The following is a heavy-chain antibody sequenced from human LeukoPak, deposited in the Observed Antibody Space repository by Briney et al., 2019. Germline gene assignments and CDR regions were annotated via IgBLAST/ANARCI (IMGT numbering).Heavy chain of an antibody. D-gene: IGHD3-3*01. CDR2: ISSNGGST. CDR1: GFTFSGYA. Sequence: TGGSLRLSCAASGFTFSGYAMHWVRQAPGKGLEYVSAISSNGGSTYYANSVKGRFTISRDNSKNTLYLQMGSLRAEDMAVYYCARDPGYEFLGYYYYMDVWGKGTTVTVSS. CDR3: ARDPGYEFLGYYYYMDV. V-gene: IGHV3-64*01. J-gene: IGHJ6*03.